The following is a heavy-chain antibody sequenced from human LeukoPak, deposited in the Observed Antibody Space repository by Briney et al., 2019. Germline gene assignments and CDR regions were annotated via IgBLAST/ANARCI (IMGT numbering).Heavy chain of an antibody. CDR1: GFTFSSYW. J-gene: IGHJ5*02. V-gene: IGHV3-74*01. D-gene: IGHD3-10*01. CDR2: INSDGSST. CDR3: AREGPDLYYYGSGGNWFDP. Sequence: PGGSLRLSCAASGFTFSSYWMHWVRQAPGKGLVWVSRINSDGSSTSYADSAKGRFTISRDNAKNTLYLQMNSLRAEDTAVYYCAREGPDLYYYGSGGNWFDPWGQGTLVTVSS.